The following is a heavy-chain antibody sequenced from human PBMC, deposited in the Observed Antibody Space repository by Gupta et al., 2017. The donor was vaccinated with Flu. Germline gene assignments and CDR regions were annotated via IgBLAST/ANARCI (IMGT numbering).Heavy chain of an antibody. CDR1: GYTFTSYA. J-gene: IGHJ4*02. CDR2: IKAGNGNT. Sequence: QVQLVQSGAEVKKPGASVKVSCKASGYTFTSYAMHWVRQAPGQRLEWMGWIKAGNGNTKYSQKCQGRVTITRDTSASTAYMERGSLRSEETAVYYCARAGVLRFLEWLNYFDYWGQGTLVNVSS. V-gene: IGHV1-3*01. D-gene: IGHD3-3*01. CDR3: ARAGVLRFLEWLNYFDY.